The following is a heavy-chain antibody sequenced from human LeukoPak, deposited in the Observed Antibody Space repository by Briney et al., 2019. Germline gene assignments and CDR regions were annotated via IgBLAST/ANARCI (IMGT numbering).Heavy chain of an antibody. D-gene: IGHD3-9*01. CDR3: ARVDAYYDILTGYPI. J-gene: IGHJ4*02. Sequence: SVKVSCKASGGTFSSYAISWVRQAPGQGLEWMGGIIPIFGTANYAQKFQGRVTITADESTSTAYMEPSSLRSEDTAVYYCARVDAYYDILTGYPIWGQGTLVTVSS. V-gene: IGHV1-69*13. CDR2: IIPIFGTA. CDR1: GGTFSSYA.